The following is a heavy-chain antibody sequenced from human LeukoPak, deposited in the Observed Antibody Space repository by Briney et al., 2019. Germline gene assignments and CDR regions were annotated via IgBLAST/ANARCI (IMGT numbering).Heavy chain of an antibody. V-gene: IGHV1-46*01. CDR3: ARDEAWLVLHY. J-gene: IGHJ4*02. D-gene: IGHD6-19*01. CDR2: INPSGGGT. Sequence: ASVKVSCKASGYTFTSYYMHWVRQAPGQGLEWMGIINPSGGGTSYAQKFQGRVTMTRDMSTSTVYMELSSLRSEDTAVYYCARDEAWLVLHYWGQGTLVTVSS. CDR1: GYTFTSYY.